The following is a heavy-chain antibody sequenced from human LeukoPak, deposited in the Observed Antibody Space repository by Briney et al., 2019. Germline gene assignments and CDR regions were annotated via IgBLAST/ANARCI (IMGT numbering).Heavy chain of an antibody. V-gene: IGHV3-53*01. D-gene: IGHD6-13*01. CDR2: IYSGGST. CDR3: EAGIAAAGTMVFFY. CDR1: GFTFDDYT. Sequence: GGSLRLSCAASGFTFDDYTLHWVRQAPGKGLEWVSVIYSGGSTYYADSVKGRFTISRDNSKNTLYLQMNSLRAEDTAVYYCEAGIAAAGTMVFFYWGQGTLVTVSS. J-gene: IGHJ4*02.